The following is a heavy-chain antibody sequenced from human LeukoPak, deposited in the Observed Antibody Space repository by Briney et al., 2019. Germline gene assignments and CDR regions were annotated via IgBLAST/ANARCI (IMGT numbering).Heavy chain of an antibody. D-gene: IGHD1-26*01. CDR2: IYYSGST. V-gene: IGHV4-59*08. Sequence: SETLSLTCTVSGGSISSYYWSWIRQPPGKGLEWIGYIYYSGSTNYNPSLKSRVTISVDTSKNQFSLKLSPVTAADTATYYCARHNSGSYYALDYWGQGTLVTVSS. CDR3: ARHNSGSYYALDY. J-gene: IGHJ4*02. CDR1: GGSISSYY.